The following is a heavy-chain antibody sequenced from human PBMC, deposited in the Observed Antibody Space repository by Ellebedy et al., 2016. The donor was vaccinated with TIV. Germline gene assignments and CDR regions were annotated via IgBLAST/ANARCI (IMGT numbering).Heavy chain of an antibody. D-gene: IGHD6-6*01. J-gene: IGHJ1*01. CDR3: ARDRDGSSSSDFQH. CDR2: IGTYEGNT. V-gene: IGHV1-18*04. Sequence: AASVKVSCKASGYTFTTYGITWVRQAPGQGPEWMGWIGTYEGNTKYAQKLQGRVTMTRDTSTSTAYMELRSLRSDDTADYYCARDRDGSSSSDFQHWGPGTLVTVSS. CDR1: GYTFTTYG.